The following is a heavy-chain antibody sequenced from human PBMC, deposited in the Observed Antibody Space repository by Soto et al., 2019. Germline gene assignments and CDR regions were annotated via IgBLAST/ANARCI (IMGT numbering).Heavy chain of an antibody. CDR2: FDPEEGKM. Sequence: ASVKVSCKVSGYSLNELCMHWVRQPPGKGLEWIGGFDPEEGKMIYAQNFQGRVTMTEDTSTDTAYMELNSLTSEDTAIYYCATDLGVALAPFCILYFQQWGKGTVVTVSS. V-gene: IGHV1-24*01. J-gene: IGHJ1*01. CDR1: GYSLNELC. D-gene: IGHD3-10*01. CDR3: ATDLGVALAPFCILYFQQ.